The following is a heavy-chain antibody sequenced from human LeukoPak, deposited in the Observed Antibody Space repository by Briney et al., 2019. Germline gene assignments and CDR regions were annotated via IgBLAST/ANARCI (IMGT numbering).Heavy chain of an antibody. D-gene: IGHD6-19*01. CDR3: AKDKAGGLDY. Sequence: PGGSLRLSCAASGFTFSNYGMSWVRQAPGKGLEWVSAISGSGSDTYYADSVKGRFTIFRDNSKNTLHLQMNSLRAEDTAEYYCAKDKAGGLDYWGQGILVTVSS. CDR1: GFTFSNYG. CDR2: ISGSGSDT. J-gene: IGHJ4*02. V-gene: IGHV3-23*01.